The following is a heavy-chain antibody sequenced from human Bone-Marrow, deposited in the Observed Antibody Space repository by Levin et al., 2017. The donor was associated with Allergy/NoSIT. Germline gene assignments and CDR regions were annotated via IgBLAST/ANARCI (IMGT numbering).Heavy chain of an antibody. CDR3: ARPMRD. Sequence: SQTLSLTCTVSGGSITSSSYFWGWIRQPPGTGLEWIGTMFYTGNTYYNPSLLSPVTISVDTSKNQFTLRRTSVTAADTAVYYCARPMRDWGQGTLVTVSS. CDR1: GGSITSSSYF. J-gene: IGHJ4*02. V-gene: IGHV4-39*01. CDR2: MFYTGNT.